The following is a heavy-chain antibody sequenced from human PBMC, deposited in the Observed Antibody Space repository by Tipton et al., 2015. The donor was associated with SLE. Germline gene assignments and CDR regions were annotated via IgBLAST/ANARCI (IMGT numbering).Heavy chain of an antibody. Sequence: TLSLTCTVSGGSISGYYWSWIRQPAGKGLEWIGRVYSSGSTIYNPSIKSRITLSLDTSKNQFSLRLTSVIAADTAVYYCARLRGYSYGLNWFDPWGQGTLISVSS. D-gene: IGHD5-18*01. CDR2: VYSSGST. V-gene: IGHV4-4*07. J-gene: IGHJ5*02. CDR3: ARLRGYSYGLNWFDP. CDR1: GGSISGYY.